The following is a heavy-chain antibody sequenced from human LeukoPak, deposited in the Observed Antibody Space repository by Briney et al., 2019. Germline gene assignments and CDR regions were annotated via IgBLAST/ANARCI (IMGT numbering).Heavy chain of an antibody. CDR1: GFTFSSYA. CDR2: ISYDGSNK. J-gene: IGHJ6*02. Sequence: GGSLRLSCAASGFTFSSYAMHWVRQAPGKGLEWVAVISYDGSNKYYADSVKGRFTISRDNSKNTLYLQMNSLRAEDTAVYYCARDHSSSSGPGYYYYGMDVWGQGTTVTVFS. D-gene: IGHD6-6*01. CDR3: ARDHSSSSGPGYYYYGMDV. V-gene: IGHV3-30-3*01.